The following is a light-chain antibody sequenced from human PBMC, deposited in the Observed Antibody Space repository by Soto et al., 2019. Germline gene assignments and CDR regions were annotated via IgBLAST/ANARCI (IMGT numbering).Light chain of an antibody. CDR2: GAY. Sequence: TVLTQSPATLFVSPGERATLSFRPSQSVTSNLAWYQQKPGQAPKLLIYGAYTRATGVPARFSGRGSGTEFTLTISSLQSEDVAIYYCQQYNNWPPLTFGGGTKVDIK. J-gene: IGKJ4*01. CDR1: QSVTSN. CDR3: QQYNNWPPLT. V-gene: IGKV3-15*01.